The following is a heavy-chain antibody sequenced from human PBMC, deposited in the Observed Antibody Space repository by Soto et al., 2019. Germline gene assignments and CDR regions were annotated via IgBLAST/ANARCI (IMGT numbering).Heavy chain of an antibody. V-gene: IGHV1-69*01. CDR1: GGTFSRYS. CDR2: IIPMFGTT. J-gene: IGHJ4*02. CDR3: AGEWPLYCIRTACYWGPVDY. D-gene: IGHD2-2*01. Sequence: QVQLVQSGAEVMKPGSSVKVSCKSSGGTFSRYSISWVRQAPGQGLEWMGGIIPMFGTTNYAQKFQGRITIPADESTSTVYMDLSCLRSEDTACYYCAGEWPLYCIRTACYWGPVDYCGQGTLVTGSS.